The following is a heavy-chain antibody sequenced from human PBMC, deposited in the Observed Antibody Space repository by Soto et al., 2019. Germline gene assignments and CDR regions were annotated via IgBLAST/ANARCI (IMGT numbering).Heavy chain of an antibody. CDR3: ARGSRVWQVYGMDV. CDR2: INHSGST. J-gene: IGHJ6*02. V-gene: IGHV4-34*10. Sequence: PSETLSLTCAVYGGSFSGYYWSWIRQPPGKGLEWIGEINHSGSTNYAQKLQGRVTMTTDTSTSTAYMELRSLRSDDTAVYYCARGSRVWQVYGMDVWGQGTTVTVSS. CDR1: GGSFSGYY.